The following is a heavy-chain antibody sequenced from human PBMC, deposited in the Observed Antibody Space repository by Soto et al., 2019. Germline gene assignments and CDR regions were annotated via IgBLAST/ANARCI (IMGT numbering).Heavy chain of an antibody. CDR2: IWYDGNKK. Sequence: PVGYLRLTCAASGFTFSSYGMHWISQAPGKGMAWVAVIWYDGNKKYCADSVKGRVTITRDNSKSTLYRRMNSLRAEGTAVYYCARYQIPRIVVVLAATAPHYYCYGMSVWGQETTFAIAS. D-gene: IGHD2-2*01. V-gene: IGHV3-33*01. CDR3: ARYQIPRIVVVLAATAPHYYCYGMSV. J-gene: IGHJ6*02. CDR1: GFTFSSYG.